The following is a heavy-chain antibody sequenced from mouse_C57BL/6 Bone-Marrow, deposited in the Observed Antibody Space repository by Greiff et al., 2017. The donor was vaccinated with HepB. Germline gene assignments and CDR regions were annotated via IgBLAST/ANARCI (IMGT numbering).Heavy chain of an antibody. D-gene: IGHD2-4*01. CDR2: FYPGSGSI. J-gene: IGHJ3*01. CDR1: GYTFTEYT. Sequence: QVQLQQSGAELVKPGASVKLSCKASGYTFTEYTIHWVKQRSGQGLEWIGWFYPGSGSIKYNEKFKDKATLTADKSSSTVYMELSRLTSEDSAVYFCARHEGGGPYYDSAWFAYWGQGTLVTVSA. V-gene: IGHV1-62-2*01. CDR3: ARHEGGGPYYDSAWFAY.